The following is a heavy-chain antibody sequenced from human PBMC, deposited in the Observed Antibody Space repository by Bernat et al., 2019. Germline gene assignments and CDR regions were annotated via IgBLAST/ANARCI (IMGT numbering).Heavy chain of an antibody. V-gene: IGHV3-7*04. D-gene: IGHD2-2*01. J-gene: IGHJ3*02. CDR1: FTFSSYW. CDR2: IKQDGSEK. Sequence: EVQLVESGGGLVQPGFTFSSYWMSWVRQAPGKGLEWVANIKQDGSEKYYVDSVKGRFTIYRDNAKNSLYLQMNSLRAEDTAVYYCARWTPDIVVVPAAMDAFDIWGQGTMVTVSS. CDR3: ARWTPDIVVVPAAMDAFDI.